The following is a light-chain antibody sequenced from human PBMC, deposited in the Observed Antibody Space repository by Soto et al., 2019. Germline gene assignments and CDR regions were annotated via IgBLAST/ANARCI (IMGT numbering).Light chain of an antibody. CDR2: GAS. CDR3: QQYNNWPPWT. V-gene: IGKV3-15*01. J-gene: IGKJ1*01. Sequence: EIVMTQSPATLSVSPGERATLSCRASQSVSSNLAWYQQKPGQAPRLLIYGASTRATGIPARFSGSGSGTEVTLTISSLQSEDFADYYCQQYNNWPPWTFGQGTKVEIK. CDR1: QSVSSN.